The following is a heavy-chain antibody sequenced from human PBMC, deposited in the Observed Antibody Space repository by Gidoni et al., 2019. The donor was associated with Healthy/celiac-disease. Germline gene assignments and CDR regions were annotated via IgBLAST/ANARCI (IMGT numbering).Heavy chain of an antibody. CDR3: ARDQTTRMVAATGYNWFDP. V-gene: IGHV4-4*07. J-gene: IGHJ5*02. Sequence: QVQLQESGPGLVKPSETLSLTCTVSGGSISSYYWSWIRQPSGKGLEWIGRSYTSGSTNYNPSLKSRVTMSVDTSNNQFSLKLSSVTAADTAVYYCARDQTTRMVAATGYNWFDPWGQGTLVTVSS. CDR2: SYTSGST. CDR1: GGSISSYY. D-gene: IGHD2-15*01.